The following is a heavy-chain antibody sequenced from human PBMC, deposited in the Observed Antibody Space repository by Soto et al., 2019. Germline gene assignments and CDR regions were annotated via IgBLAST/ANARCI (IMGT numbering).Heavy chain of an antibody. D-gene: IGHD6-6*01. CDR2: IIPIFGTA. Sequence: SVKVSCKASGGTFSSYAISWVRQAPGQGLEWMGGIIPIFGTANYAQKFQGRVTITADESTSTAYMELSSLRSEDTAVYYCASYPWGRSSFRGFDPWGQGTLVTVSS. CDR1: GGTFSSYA. CDR3: ASYPWGRSSFRGFDP. V-gene: IGHV1-69*13. J-gene: IGHJ5*02.